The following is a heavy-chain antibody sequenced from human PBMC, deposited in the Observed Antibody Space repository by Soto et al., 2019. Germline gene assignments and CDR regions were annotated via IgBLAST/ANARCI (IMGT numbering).Heavy chain of an antibody. J-gene: IGHJ4*02. CDR1: AVTFTGFG. D-gene: IGHD1-26*01. CDR3: ARDGVGTTTYFGYFDY. V-gene: IGHV3-33*01. CDR2: IRFDGSNT. Sequence: GGSLRLSCAASAVTFTGFGMHWVRQAPGKGLEWVAVIRFDGSNTYYADSVKGRFTISRDNPKNMLYLQMNSLRAEDTAIYYYARDGVGTTTYFGYFDYWGLGTLVTVSS.